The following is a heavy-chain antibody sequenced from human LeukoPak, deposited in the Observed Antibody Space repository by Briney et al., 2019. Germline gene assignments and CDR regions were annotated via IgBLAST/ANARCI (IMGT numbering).Heavy chain of an antibody. V-gene: IGHV4-39*07. D-gene: IGHD4-17*01. CDR3: ARGPGGWSTVTTHGNWFDP. CDR1: GGSISSSSYY. J-gene: IGHJ5*02. Sequence: SETLSLTCTVSGGSISSSSYYWGWIRQPPGKGLEWIGSIYYSGSTYYNPSLKSRVTISVDTSKNQFSLKLSSVTAADTAVYYCARGPGGWSTVTTHGNWFDPWGQGTLVTVSS. CDR2: IYYSGST.